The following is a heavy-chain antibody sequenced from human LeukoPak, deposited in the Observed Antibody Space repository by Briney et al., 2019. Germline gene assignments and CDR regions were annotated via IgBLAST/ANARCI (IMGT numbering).Heavy chain of an antibody. J-gene: IGHJ5*02. Sequence: GESLKISCKGSGYTFTSYWIGGVRQMPGKGLEWMGIIYPGDSDTRYSTSFQGQVTISADKSISTAYLQWSSLKASDTAMYYCARQSKYSSSWYENWFDPWGQGTLVTVSS. D-gene: IGHD6-13*01. CDR1: GYTFTSYW. CDR2: IYPGDSDT. CDR3: ARQSKYSSSWYENWFDP. V-gene: IGHV5-51*01.